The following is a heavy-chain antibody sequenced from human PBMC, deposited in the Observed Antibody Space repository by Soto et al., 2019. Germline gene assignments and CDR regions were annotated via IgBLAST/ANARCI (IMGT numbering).Heavy chain of an antibody. Sequence: GGSLRLSCAASGFTFSSYAMHWVRQAPGKGLEWLAVISYDGSNKYYADSVKGRFTISRDNSKNTLYLQMNSLRAEDTAVYYCARVRYDILAVADYGMDVWGQGTTVTVSS. D-gene: IGHD3-9*01. J-gene: IGHJ6*02. CDR2: ISYDGSNK. CDR1: GFTFSSYA. CDR3: ARVRYDILAVADYGMDV. V-gene: IGHV3-30-3*01.